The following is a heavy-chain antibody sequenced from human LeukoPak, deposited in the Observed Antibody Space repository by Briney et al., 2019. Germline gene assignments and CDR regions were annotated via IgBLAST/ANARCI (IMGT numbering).Heavy chain of an antibody. D-gene: IGHD6-19*01. J-gene: IGHJ4*02. CDR1: GFTFSSYW. V-gene: IGHV3-23*01. CDR3: SKTVSGWNYFDY. Sequence: GGSLRLSCAASGFTFSSYWMSWARQAPGKGLEWISAISGSGGTTYYADSVKGRFTISRDNSKNTLYLQMNSLRAEETALYYCSKTVSGWNYFDYWGQGTLVTVSS. CDR2: ISGSGGTT.